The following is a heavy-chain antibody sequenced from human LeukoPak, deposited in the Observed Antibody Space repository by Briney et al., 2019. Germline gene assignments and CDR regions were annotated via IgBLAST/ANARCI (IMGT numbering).Heavy chain of an antibody. CDR2: ISGDGGST. V-gene: IGHV3-43*02. CDR1: GFTFNDYA. J-gene: IGHJ1*01. Sequence: GGSLRLSCAVFGFTFNDYAMNWVRQVPGKGPEWVSFISGDGGSTYYADSVKGRFTISRDNSRNSLYLQMNSLRLGDTALYYCATDCSGNRCYPLWGQGTLVTVSS. CDR3: ATDCSGNRCYPL. D-gene: IGHD2-2*01.